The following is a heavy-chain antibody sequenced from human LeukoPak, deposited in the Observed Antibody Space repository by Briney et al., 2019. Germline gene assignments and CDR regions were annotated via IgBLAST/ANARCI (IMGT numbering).Heavy chain of an antibody. D-gene: IGHD3-16*01. Sequence: SQTLSLTCTVSGGSISSGDYYWSWIRQPPGKGLEWIGCIYYSGSTYYNPSLKSRVTISVDTSKNQFSLKLSSVTAADTAVYYCARAHQVGITDAFDIWGQGTMVTVSS. V-gene: IGHV4-30-4*01. J-gene: IGHJ3*02. CDR3: ARAHQVGITDAFDI. CDR2: IYYSGST. CDR1: GGSISSGDYY.